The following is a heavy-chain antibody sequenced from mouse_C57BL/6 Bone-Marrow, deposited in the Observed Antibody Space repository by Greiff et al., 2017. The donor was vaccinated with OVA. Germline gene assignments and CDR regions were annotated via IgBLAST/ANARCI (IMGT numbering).Heavy chain of an antibody. D-gene: IGHD3-2*02. CDR1: GYSFTIYY. CDR3: APGSSSGYFDY. V-gene: IGHV1-74*01. Sequence: QVHVKQSGPELVKPGASVKISCKASGYSFTIYYIHWVKQRPGQGLEWIGRIHPSDSDTNYNQKFKGKATLTVDKSSSTAYMQLSSLTSEDSAVYYCAPGSSSGYFDYWGQGTTLTVSS. CDR2: IHPSDSDT. J-gene: IGHJ2*01.